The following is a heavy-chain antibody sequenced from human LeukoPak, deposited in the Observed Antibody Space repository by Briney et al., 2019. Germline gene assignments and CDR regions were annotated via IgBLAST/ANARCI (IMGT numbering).Heavy chain of an antibody. V-gene: IGHV3-23*01. Sequence: PGGSLRLSCAASGFTFSSYAMSWVRQAPGKGLEWVSAISGSGGSTYYADSVKGRFTISGDNSKNTLYLQMNSLRAEDTAVYYCAKNKRFGEFGSNFDYWGQGTLVTVSS. D-gene: IGHD3-10*01. CDR2: ISGSGGST. CDR1: GFTFSSYA. CDR3: AKNKRFGEFGSNFDY. J-gene: IGHJ4*02.